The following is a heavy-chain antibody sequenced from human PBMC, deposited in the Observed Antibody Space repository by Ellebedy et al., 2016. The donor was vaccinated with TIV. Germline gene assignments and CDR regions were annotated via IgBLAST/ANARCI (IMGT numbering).Heavy chain of an antibody. CDR2: ISHDGSSQ. Sequence: GESLKISCAASGFTFSDFHMHWVRQAPGKGLEWVAVISHDGSSQYYADSVKGRFTVSRDNAKNTLYLQMNSLRAEDTALYYCARDRDGVFDYWGHGTLVTVSS. CDR1: GFTFSDFH. J-gene: IGHJ4*01. D-gene: IGHD3-10*01. V-gene: IGHV3-30*19. CDR3: ARDRDGVFDY.